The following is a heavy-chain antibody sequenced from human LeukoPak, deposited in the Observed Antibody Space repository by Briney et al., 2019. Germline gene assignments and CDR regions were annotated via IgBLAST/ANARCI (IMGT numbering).Heavy chain of an antibody. D-gene: IGHD2-2*01. J-gene: IGHJ4*02. V-gene: IGHV4-39*07. Sequence: SETLSLTCTVSGGSISSSSYYWDWIRQPPGRGLEWIGSSSYSGSTYYNPSLKSRVTISIDTSKNQFSLKLSSVTAADTAMYFCARVKRKYQLLKPLHETPSHYFDYWGQGTLVTVSS. CDR2: SSYSGST. CDR1: GGSISSSSYY. CDR3: ARVKRKYQLLKPLHETPSHYFDY.